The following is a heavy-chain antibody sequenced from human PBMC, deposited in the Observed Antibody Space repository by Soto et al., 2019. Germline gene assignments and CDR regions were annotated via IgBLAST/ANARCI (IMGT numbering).Heavy chain of an antibody. CDR3: ARWSGYDYEYYFDY. CDR2: IYYSGST. CDR1: GGSISSYY. J-gene: IGHJ4*02. D-gene: IGHD5-12*01. Sequence: SETLSLTCTVSGGSISSYYWSWIRQPPGKGLEWIGYIYYSGSTNYNPTLKSRVTISVDTSKNQFSLKLRSVTAADTAVYYCARWSGYDYEYYFDYWGQGTLVTVSS. V-gene: IGHV4-59*01.